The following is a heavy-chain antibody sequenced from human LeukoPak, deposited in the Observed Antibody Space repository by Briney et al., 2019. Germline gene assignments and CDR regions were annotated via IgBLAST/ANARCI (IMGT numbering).Heavy chain of an antibody. D-gene: IGHD3-10*01. Sequence: GGSLRLSCAASGFTFSSYAMSWVRQAPGKGLEWVSAISGSGGSTYYADSVKGRFTISRDNAKQSLSLQMNSLRAEDTAMYYCAAGSQIREADFWGQGTLVTVSS. J-gene: IGHJ4*02. CDR1: GFTFSSYA. CDR3: AAGSQIREADF. CDR2: ISGSGGST. V-gene: IGHV3-23*01.